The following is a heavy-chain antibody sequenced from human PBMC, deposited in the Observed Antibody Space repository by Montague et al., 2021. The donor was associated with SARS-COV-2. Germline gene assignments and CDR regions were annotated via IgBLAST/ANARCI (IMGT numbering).Heavy chain of an antibody. V-gene: IGHV3-30*04. CDR2: ISYDGSNK. CDR1: GFTFSSYA. J-gene: IGHJ4*02. Sequence: SLRLSCAASGFTFSSYAMHWVRQAPGKGLEWVAVISYDGSNKYNADSVKGRFTISRDNSKNTLYLQMNSLRAEDTAVYYCARVFPRWLQFGPYFDYWGQGTLVTVSS. CDR3: ARVFPRWLQFGPYFDY. D-gene: IGHD5-24*01.